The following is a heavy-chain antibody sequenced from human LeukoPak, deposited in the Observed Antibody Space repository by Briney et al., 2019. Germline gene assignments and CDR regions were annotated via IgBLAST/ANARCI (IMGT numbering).Heavy chain of an antibody. CDR2: IYYSGST. CDR3: ARDKGYYDSSGYLKAFDI. D-gene: IGHD3-22*01. CDR1: GGSVSSAGYY. Sequence: SETPSLTCTVSGGSVSSAGYYWTWIRQPPGKGLEWIGYIYYSGSTNYNPSLKSRVTISVDTSKNQFSLKLSSVTAADTAVYYCARDKGYYDSSGYLKAFDIWGQGTMVTVSS. J-gene: IGHJ3*02. V-gene: IGHV4-61*08.